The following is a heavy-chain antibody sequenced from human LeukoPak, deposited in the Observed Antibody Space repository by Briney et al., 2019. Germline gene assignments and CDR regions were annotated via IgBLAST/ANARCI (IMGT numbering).Heavy chain of an antibody. D-gene: IGHD3-9*01. Sequence: SETLSLTCTVSGGSISAYYWSWIRQPPGKGLDWIGYIYYNGNTNYNPSLKSRITISLNMSKNQFSLKLSSVTAADTAVYYCARGYDVLTGYHNWFDPWGQGTLVTVSS. CDR1: GGSISAYY. CDR3: ARGYDVLTGYHNWFDP. J-gene: IGHJ5*02. V-gene: IGHV4-59*08. CDR2: IYYNGNT.